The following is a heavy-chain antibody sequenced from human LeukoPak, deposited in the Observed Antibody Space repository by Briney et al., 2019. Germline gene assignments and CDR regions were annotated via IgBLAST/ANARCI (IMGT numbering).Heavy chain of an antibody. D-gene: IGHD2-21*01. J-gene: IGHJ4*02. Sequence: GGSLRLSCAASGFTFSSYAMSWVRQAPGKGLEWVSAISGSGGSTYYADSVKGRFTISRDNSKNTLYLQMNSLRAEDTAVYYCAKFLPTHIVVANYYFDYWGQGTLVTVSS. CDR3: AKFLPTHIVVANYYFDY. CDR1: GFTFSSYA. CDR2: ISGSGGST. V-gene: IGHV3-23*01.